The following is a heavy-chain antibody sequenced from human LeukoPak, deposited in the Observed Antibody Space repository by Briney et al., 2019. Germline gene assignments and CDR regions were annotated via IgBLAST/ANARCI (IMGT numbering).Heavy chain of an antibody. CDR3: ARTVGGSDERSFDY. J-gene: IGHJ4*02. V-gene: IGHV4-34*01. D-gene: IGHD1-26*01. CDR2: INHSGST. Sequence: SETLSLTCAVYGGSFTGYYWTWIRQPPGKGLEWIGEINHSGSTNYNPSLKGRVTISVDTSKNQFSLKLSSVTAADTAVYYCARTVGGSDERSFDYWDQGTLVTVSS. CDR1: GGSFTGYY.